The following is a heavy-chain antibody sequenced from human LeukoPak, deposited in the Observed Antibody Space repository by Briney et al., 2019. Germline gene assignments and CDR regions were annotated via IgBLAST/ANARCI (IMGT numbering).Heavy chain of an antibody. V-gene: IGHV4-38-2*01. D-gene: IGHD6-19*01. J-gene: IGHJ4*02. Sequence: PSETLSLTCGVSGYSISRGYYWGWIRQPPGKGLEWIGSIYHSGSTYYNPSLKSRVTISVDTSKNQFSLKLSSVTAADTAVYYCARSQEGAVAGTTFDYWGQGTLVTVSS. CDR2: IYHSGST. CDR1: GYSISRGYY. CDR3: ARSQEGAVAGTTFDY.